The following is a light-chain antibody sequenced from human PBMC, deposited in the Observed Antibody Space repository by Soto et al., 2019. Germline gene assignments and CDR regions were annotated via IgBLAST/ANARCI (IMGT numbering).Light chain of an antibody. Sequence: QSALTQPPSASGSPGQSFTISCTGTSSDVGGYNYVSWYQQHPGKAPKVMIYEVNKRPSGVPDRFSGSKSGNTASLTVSGLQAEDEADYFCKSYTGINNWVFGGGTKL. CDR3: KSYTGINNWV. J-gene: IGLJ3*02. V-gene: IGLV2-8*01. CDR1: SSDVGGYNY. CDR2: EVN.